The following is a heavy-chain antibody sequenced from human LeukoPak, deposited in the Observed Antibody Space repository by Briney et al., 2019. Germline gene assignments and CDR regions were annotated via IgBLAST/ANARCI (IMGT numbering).Heavy chain of an antibody. CDR2: ISGSGGST. V-gene: IGHV3-23*01. D-gene: IGHD4-17*01. J-gene: IGHJ4*02. CDR1: GFTFSSYA. Sequence: GGSLRLSCAASGFTFSSYAMSWVRQAPGKGLEWVSAISGSGGSTYYADSVKGRFTISRDNSKNTLYLQMNSLRAEDTAVYYCTTEHFLYGDYRGYWGQGTLVTVSS. CDR3: TTEHFLYGDYRGY.